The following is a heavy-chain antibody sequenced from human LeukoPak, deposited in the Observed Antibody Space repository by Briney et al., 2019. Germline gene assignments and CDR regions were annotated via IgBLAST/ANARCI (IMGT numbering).Heavy chain of an antibody. V-gene: IGHV3-15*01. CDR1: GFTFTNAW. D-gene: IGHD3-10*01. J-gene: IGHJ4*02. CDR3: TTDLGTYYHGSQRLIPIDY. Sequence: PGGSLRLSCVDSGFTFTNAWMSWVRQAPGKGLEWIGRIKSKTDGETTNYAEPVRGRFTISRDDSKSTVYLQMNSLKIEDTAVYYCTTDLGTYYHGSQRLIPIDYWGQGTLVTVSS. CDR2: IKSKTDGETT.